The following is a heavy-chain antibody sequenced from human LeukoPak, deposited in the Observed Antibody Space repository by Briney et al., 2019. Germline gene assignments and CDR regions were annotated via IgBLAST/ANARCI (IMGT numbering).Heavy chain of an antibody. D-gene: IGHD3-10*01. J-gene: IGHJ4*02. CDR3: ARCLHFYGCLGYFDS. CDR1: GDSVSSNSAA. Sequence: SQTLSLTCAISGDSVSSNSAAWNWIRQSPSRGLEWLGRTYYMSTWYTNYAPFVQSRLTINADTSKNQFSLQLNSVTPEDTAIYYCARCLHFYGCLGYFDSWGQGILVTVSS. V-gene: IGHV6-1*01. CDR2: TYYMSTWYT.